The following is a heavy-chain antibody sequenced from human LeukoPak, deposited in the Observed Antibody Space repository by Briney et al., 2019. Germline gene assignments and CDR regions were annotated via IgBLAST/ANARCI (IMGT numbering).Heavy chain of an antibody. D-gene: IGHD6-13*01. CDR1: GFTVRSDD. J-gene: IGHJ6*02. Sequence: GGSLRLSCAAFGFTVRSDDMDWVRQAPGKGLEWVSILDSDGSPSYADSVKGRFTISRDNSKNTLDLQMNSLRAEDTAVYYCARAAAGRAYYHYGMDVWGQGTTVTVSS. V-gene: IGHV3-53*01. CDR2: LDSDGSP. CDR3: ARAAAGRAYYHYGMDV.